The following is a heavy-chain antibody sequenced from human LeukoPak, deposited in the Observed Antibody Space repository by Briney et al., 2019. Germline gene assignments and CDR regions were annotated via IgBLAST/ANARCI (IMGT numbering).Heavy chain of an antibody. J-gene: IGHJ3*01. CDR2: VSAYNGNT. CDR3: ARGSLCGGTYYTPGKSCAFDF. D-gene: IGHD1-26*01. CDR1: GYTFTNYG. V-gene: IGHV1-18*01. Sequence: ASVKVSCKXSGYTFTNYGIIWVRQAPGQGLEWMGWVSAYNGNTNYAQKVRDRVTMTTDTSTTTSYMELRSLRSDDTAVYYCARGSLCGGTYYTPGKSCAFDFWGQGTMVTVSS.